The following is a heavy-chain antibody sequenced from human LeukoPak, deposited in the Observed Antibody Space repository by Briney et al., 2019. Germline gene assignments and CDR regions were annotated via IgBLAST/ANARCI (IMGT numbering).Heavy chain of an antibody. V-gene: IGHV3-23*01. CDR1: GFTFSSYA. J-gene: IGHJ4*02. CDR3: VKDRAVSAYYDSSLLDY. Sequence: GGSLRLSCAASGFTFSSYAMSWVRQAPGKGLEWVSAISGSGGSTYYADSVKGRFTISRDNSKNTLYLQMNSLRAEDTAVYYCVKDRAVSAYYDSSLLDYWGQGTLVTVSS. CDR2: ISGSGGST. D-gene: IGHD3-22*01.